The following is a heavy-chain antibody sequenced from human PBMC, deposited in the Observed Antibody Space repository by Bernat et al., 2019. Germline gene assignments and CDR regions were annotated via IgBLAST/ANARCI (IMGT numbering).Heavy chain of an antibody. V-gene: IGHV3-21*05. CDR3: ARSRGRLVPAANAFDI. CDR1: GFTFSSYS. J-gene: IGHJ3*02. Sequence: EVQLVESGGGLVKPGGSLRLSCAASGFTFSSYSMNWVRQAPGKGLEWVSYISSSSSYIYYADSVKGRFTISRDNAKNSLYLQMNSLRAEDTAVYYCARSRGRLVPAANAFDIWGQGTMVTVSS. D-gene: IGHD2-2*01. CDR2: ISSSSSYI.